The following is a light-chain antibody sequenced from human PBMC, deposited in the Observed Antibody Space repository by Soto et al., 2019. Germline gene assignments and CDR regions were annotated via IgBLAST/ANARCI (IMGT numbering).Light chain of an antibody. CDR3: QQYNSYST. CDR2: KAS. Sequence: DIQMTQSPSTLSASVGDRVTITCRASQSISIWLAWYQQKPGKAPKLLIYKASSLQSGVPTRFSGSGSGTEFTLTISSLQPDDFAPYYCQQYNSYSTFGPGTKVDIK. CDR1: QSISIW. J-gene: IGKJ3*01. V-gene: IGKV1-5*03.